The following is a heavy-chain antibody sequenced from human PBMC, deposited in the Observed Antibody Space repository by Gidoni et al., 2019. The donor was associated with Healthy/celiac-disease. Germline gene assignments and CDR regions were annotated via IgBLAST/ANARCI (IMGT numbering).Heavy chain of an antibody. CDR3: ARSHGSGSYYLPFDY. D-gene: IGHD3-10*01. CDR1: GYSISSGYY. V-gene: IGHV4-38-2*01. CDR2: IYHSGST. J-gene: IGHJ4*02. Sequence: QVQLQESGPGLVKPSETLSLTCAVSGYSISSGYYWGWIRQPPGKGLEWIGSIYHSGSTYYNPSLKSRVTISVDTSKNQFSLKLSSVTAADTAVYYCARSHGSGSYYLPFDYWGQGTLVTVSS.